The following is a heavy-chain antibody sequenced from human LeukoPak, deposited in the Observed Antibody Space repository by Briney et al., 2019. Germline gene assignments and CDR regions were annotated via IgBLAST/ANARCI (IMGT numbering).Heavy chain of an antibody. D-gene: IGHD4-17*01. CDR3: ARHYPGGDYFIDC. CDR2: IYPDDAET. V-gene: IGHV5-51*01. J-gene: IGHJ4*02. CDR1: GYSFTSYW. Sequence: GESLKISCKGSGYSFTSYWIGWLRQLPGKGLEWMGIIYPDDAETRYSPSFQDQVTISADKTISTAELQWSSLKDSDAAMYCCARHYPGGDYFIDCWGQGTLVTVSS.